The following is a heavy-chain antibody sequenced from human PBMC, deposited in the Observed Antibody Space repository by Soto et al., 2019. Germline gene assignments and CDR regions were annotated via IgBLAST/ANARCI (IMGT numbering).Heavy chain of an antibody. D-gene: IGHD6-6*01. CDR3: ARSYISSSYWFDP. Sequence: ASVKVSCKASGYTFTGYYMHWVRQAPGQGLEWMGWINPNSGGTNYAQKFQDRVTMTRDTSASTAYMELSSLRSEDTAMYYCARSYISSSYWFDPWGQGTLVTVSS. V-gene: IGHV1-2*02. CDR1: GYTFTGYY. J-gene: IGHJ5*02. CDR2: INPNSGGT.